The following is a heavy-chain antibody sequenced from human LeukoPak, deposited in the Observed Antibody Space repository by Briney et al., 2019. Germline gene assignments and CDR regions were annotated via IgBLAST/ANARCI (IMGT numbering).Heavy chain of an antibody. CDR3: ARDTYYYDNSKRYDDDFDI. D-gene: IGHD3-22*01. J-gene: IGHJ3*02. V-gene: IGHV4-59*02. Sequence: PSETPSLTCTVSGGSVRSYYWSWVRQPPGKGLEWIGHIHHSRDTNYNASLKSRVTMSVDTSQNQFSLRLSYVTAADTAVYYCARDTYYYDNSKRYDDDFDILVAARMLTDSS. CDR1: GGSVRSYY. CDR2: IHHSRDT.